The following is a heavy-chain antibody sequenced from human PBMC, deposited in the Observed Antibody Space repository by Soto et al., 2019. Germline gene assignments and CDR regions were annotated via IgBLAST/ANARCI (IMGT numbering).Heavy chain of an antibody. J-gene: IGHJ3*02. Sequence: SETPLTCTVSGGSISSSSYYWGWIRQPPGKGLEWIGSIYYSGSTYYNPSLKSRVTISVDTSKNQFSLKLSFVTAADTAVYYCARGTAPDAFDIWGQGTMVTVSS. D-gene: IGHD1-1*01. V-gene: IGHV4-39*01. CDR3: ARGTAPDAFDI. CDR1: GGSISSSSYY. CDR2: IYYSGST.